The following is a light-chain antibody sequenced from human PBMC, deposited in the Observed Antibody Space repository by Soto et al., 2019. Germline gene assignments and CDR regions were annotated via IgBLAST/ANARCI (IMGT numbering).Light chain of an antibody. CDR2: AAS. CDR1: QGISNY. V-gene: IGKV1-27*01. CDR3: QKYNSAPLT. Sequence: DIQMTQSPYSLSASVGDRVTITCRARQGISNYLAWYQQKPRKVPKLLIYAASTLQSGVPSRFSGSGSGTDLTLTISSLQPEDVATYYCQKYNSAPLTFGPGTKVDIK. J-gene: IGKJ3*01.